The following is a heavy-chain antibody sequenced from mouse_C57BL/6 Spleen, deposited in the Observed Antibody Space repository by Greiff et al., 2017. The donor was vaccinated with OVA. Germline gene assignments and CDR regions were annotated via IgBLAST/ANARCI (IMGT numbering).Heavy chain of an antibody. CDR1: GYTFTSYW. CDR2: IHPSDSDT. Sequence: QVRLQQPGAELVKPGASVKVSCKASGYTFTSYWMHWVKQRPGQGLEWIGRIHPSDSDTNYNQKFKGKATLTVDKSSSTAYMQLSSLTSEDSAVYYCAIGISNDGRVGYWGQGTTLTVSS. CDR3: AIGISNDGRVGY. V-gene: IGHV1-74*01. D-gene: IGHD2-12*01. J-gene: IGHJ2*01.